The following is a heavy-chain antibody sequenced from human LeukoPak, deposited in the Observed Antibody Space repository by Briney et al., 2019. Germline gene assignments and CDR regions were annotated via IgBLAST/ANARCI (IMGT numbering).Heavy chain of an antibody. Sequence: PGGSLRLSCAASGFTFSSYSMNWVRQAPGKGLEWVSSISSSSSYIYYADSVKGRFTISRDNAKNSLYLQMNSLRAEDTAVYYCAREDCSSTSCPTHFDYWGQGTLVTVSS. V-gene: IGHV3-21*01. D-gene: IGHD2-2*01. CDR1: GFTFSSYS. J-gene: IGHJ4*02. CDR2: ISSSSSYI. CDR3: AREDCSSTSCPTHFDY.